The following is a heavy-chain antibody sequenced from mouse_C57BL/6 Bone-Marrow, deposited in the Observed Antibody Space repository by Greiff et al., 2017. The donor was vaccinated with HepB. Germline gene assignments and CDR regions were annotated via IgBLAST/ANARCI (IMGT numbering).Heavy chain of an antibody. V-gene: IGHV1-72*01. CDR3: ARLGITTVYYFDY. Sequence: QVQLQQPGAELVKPGASVKLSCKASGYTFTSYWMHWVKQRPGRGLEWIGRIEPNSGGTKYNEKFKSKATLTVYKPSSTAYMQLSSLTSEDSAVYYCARLGITTVYYFDYWGQGTTLTVSS. CDR1: GYTFTSYW. J-gene: IGHJ2*01. CDR2: IEPNSGGT. D-gene: IGHD1-1*01.